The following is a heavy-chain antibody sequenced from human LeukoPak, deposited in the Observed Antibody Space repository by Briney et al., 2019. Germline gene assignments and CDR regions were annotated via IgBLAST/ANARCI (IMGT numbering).Heavy chain of an antibody. J-gene: IGHJ6*03. Sequence: SETLSLTCAVYGGSFSGYYWSWLRQPPGKGLEWIGEINHSGSTNYNPSLKSRVTISVDTSKNQFSLKLSSVTAADTAVYYCARGLGDFWSGYGVNYMDVWGKGTTVTVSS. CDR2: INHSGST. D-gene: IGHD3-3*01. V-gene: IGHV4-34*01. CDR3: ARGLGDFWSGYGVNYMDV. CDR1: GGSFSGYY.